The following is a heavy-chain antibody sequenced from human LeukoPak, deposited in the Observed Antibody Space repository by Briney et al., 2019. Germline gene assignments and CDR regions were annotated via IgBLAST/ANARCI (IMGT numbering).Heavy chain of an antibody. J-gene: IGHJ4*02. CDR3: ARSPPFCGGDCYVDY. D-gene: IGHD2-21*02. V-gene: IGHV4-39*01. Sequence: SETLSLTCSVSGGSFSSRSYYWAWIRQPPGKGLEWIGNLYYSGSTDYNPSLKSRVTISVHTSKNQFSLNLISVTAANTAVYYCARSPPFCGGDCYVDYWGQGTQVTVSS. CDR1: GGSFSSRSYY. CDR2: LYYSGST.